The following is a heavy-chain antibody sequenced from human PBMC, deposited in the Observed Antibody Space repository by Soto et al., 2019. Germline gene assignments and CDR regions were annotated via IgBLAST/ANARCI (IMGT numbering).Heavy chain of an antibody. D-gene: IGHD3-10*01. CDR2: IYYSGST. CDR1: GGSISSYY. Sequence: QVQLQESGPGLVKPSETLSLTCTVSGGSISSYYWSWLRQPPGKGLEWIGYIYYSGSTNYNPSLKSRVTISVDTSKNQFSLKLSSVTAADTAVYYCARQHGSGSYGMDVWGQGTTVTVSS. J-gene: IGHJ6*02. V-gene: IGHV4-59*08. CDR3: ARQHGSGSYGMDV.